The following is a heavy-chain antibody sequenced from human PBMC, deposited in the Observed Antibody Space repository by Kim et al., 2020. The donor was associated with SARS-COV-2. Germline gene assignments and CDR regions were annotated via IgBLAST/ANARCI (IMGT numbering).Heavy chain of an antibody. CDR3: AKDHSGSIDH. CDR2: IWSDGSQQ. J-gene: IGHJ4*02. D-gene: IGHD6-13*01. Sequence: GGSLRLSCAASGFTFRSTGMHWVRQPPGKGLEWVAIIWSDGSQQYYGDSVKGRFTVSRDISKDTLYLQMNSLRAEDTAVYFCAKDHSGSIDHWGQGTLVT. CDR1: GFTFRSTG. V-gene: IGHV3-33*06.